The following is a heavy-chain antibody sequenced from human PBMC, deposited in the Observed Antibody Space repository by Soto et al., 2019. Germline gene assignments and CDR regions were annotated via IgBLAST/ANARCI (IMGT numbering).Heavy chain of an antibody. CDR2: INPSGGST. CDR3: ARRSNYQKRYYYYGMDV. D-gene: IGHD3-10*01. V-gene: IGHV1-46*01. CDR1: GYTFTSYY. J-gene: IGHJ6*02. Sequence: GASVKVSCKASGYTFTSYYMHWVRQAPGQGLEWMGIINPSGGSTSYAQKFQGRVTMTRDTSTSTVYMELSSLRSEDTAVYYCARRSNYQKRYYYYGMDVWGQGTTVTVSS.